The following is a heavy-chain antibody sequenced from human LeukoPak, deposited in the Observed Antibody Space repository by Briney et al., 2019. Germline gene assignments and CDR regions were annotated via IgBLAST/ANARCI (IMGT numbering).Heavy chain of an antibody. CDR3: ARDGVPYYDSSGYYAY. J-gene: IGHJ4*02. CDR1: GYTFTSSD. V-gene: IGHV1-8*01. Sequence: ASVKVSCKASGYTFTSSDINWVRQATGQGLEWMGRMNPNSGNTGYAQKFQGRVTMTRNTSISTVYMELSSLRSEDTAVYYCARDGVPYYDSSGYYAYWGQGTLITVSS. CDR2: MNPNSGNT. D-gene: IGHD3-22*01.